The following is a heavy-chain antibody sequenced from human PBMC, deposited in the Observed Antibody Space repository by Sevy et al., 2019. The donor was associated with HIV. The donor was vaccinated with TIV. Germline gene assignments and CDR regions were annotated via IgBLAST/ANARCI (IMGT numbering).Heavy chain of an antibody. CDR1: GFTFINHA. V-gene: IGHV3-30*04. D-gene: IGHD5-12*01. Sequence: GGSLRLSCAASGFTFINHAMHWVRQAPGKGLEWVTVISYDGSTKYYADSVKGRFTISRDTSKSTVYLQMDSRRAEDTAVSYCARDLNSGYENYYYYGMDVWGQGTTVTVSS. CDR2: ISYDGSTK. CDR3: ARDLNSGYENYYYYGMDV. J-gene: IGHJ6*02.